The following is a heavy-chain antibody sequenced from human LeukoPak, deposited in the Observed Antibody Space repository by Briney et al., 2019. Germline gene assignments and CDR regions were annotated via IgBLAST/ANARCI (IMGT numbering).Heavy chain of an antibody. J-gene: IGHJ4*02. CDR2: ISYDGSNK. D-gene: IGHD5-18*01. V-gene: IGHV3-30*18. CDR3: AKAATQLWSSPLLDY. CDR1: GFTFSSYG. Sequence: HPGGSLRLSCAASGFTFSSYGMHWVRQAPGKGLEWVAVISYDGSNKYYADSVKGRFTISRDNSKNTLYLQMNSLRAEDTAVYYCAKAATQLWSSPLLDYWGQGTLVTVSS.